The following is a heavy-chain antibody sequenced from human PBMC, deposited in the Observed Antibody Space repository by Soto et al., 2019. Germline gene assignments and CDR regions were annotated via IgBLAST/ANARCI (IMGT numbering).Heavy chain of an antibody. J-gene: IGHJ4*02. CDR2: IWYDRVNK. CDR3: AKDAPGSGWLSDY. V-gene: IGHV3-33*06. CDR1: GFSFRSYA. D-gene: IGHD3-22*01. Sequence: GGSLRLSCAASGFSFRSYAMHWVRQAPGKGLEWVAVIWYDRVNKYYADSVKGRFTISRDNSNNTLYVQMNSLRPEDTAVYYCAKDAPGSGWLSDYWGQGTLVTVSS.